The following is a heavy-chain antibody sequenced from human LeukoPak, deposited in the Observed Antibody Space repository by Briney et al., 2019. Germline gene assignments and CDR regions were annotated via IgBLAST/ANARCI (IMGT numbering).Heavy chain of an antibody. Sequence: ASVKVSCKASGYTFTGYYMHWVRQAPGQGLEWMGWINPNSGGTNYAQKFQGRVTMTRDTSISTAYMELSRLRSDDTAVYYCAKFLEWLTDHDAFDIWGQGTMVTVSS. V-gene: IGHV1-2*02. D-gene: IGHD3-3*01. CDR1: GYTFTGYY. CDR3: AKFLEWLTDHDAFDI. CDR2: INPNSGGT. J-gene: IGHJ3*02.